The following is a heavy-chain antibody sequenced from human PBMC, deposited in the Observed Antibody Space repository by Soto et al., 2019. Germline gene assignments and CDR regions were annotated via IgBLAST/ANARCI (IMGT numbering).Heavy chain of an antibody. J-gene: IGHJ3*02. CDR2: ISAYNGNT. Sequence: ASVKVSCKASGYTFTSYGISWVRQAPGQGLEWMGWISAYNGNTNYAQKLQGRVTMTTDTSTSTAYMELRSLRSDDTAVYYCARGRRRQYYYDSSGYQLAAFDMWGQGTMLTVSS. D-gene: IGHD3-22*01. CDR3: ARGRRRQYYYDSSGYQLAAFDM. CDR1: GYTFTSYG. V-gene: IGHV1-18*01.